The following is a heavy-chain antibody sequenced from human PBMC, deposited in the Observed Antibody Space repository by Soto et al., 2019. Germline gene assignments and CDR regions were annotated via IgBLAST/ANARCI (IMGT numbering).Heavy chain of an antibody. D-gene: IGHD3-9*01. V-gene: IGHV3-11*01. Sequence: LRLSCAASGFTFSDYYMSWIRQAPGKGLEWASYISSSGSTIYYADSVKGRFTISRDNAKNSLYLQMNSLRAEDTAVYYCARGPMLRYFNPDYWGQGTLVTVSS. CDR3: ARGPMLRYFNPDY. CDR1: GFTFSDYY. J-gene: IGHJ4*02. CDR2: ISSSGSTI.